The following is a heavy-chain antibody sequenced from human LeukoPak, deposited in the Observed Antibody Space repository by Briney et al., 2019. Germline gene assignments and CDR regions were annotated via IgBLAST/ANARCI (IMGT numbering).Heavy chain of an antibody. J-gene: IGHJ3*02. V-gene: IGHV3-21*01. D-gene: IGHD1-26*01. CDR3: ARDRGSDAFDI. CDR2: ISSSSSYI. CDR1: GFTFSSYS. Sequence: PGGSLRLSCAASGFTFSSYSMNWVRQAPGKGLEWVSSISSSSSYIYYADSVKGRFTISRDNSKNTLYLQMNSLRAEDTAVYYCARDRGSDAFDIWGQGTMVTVSS.